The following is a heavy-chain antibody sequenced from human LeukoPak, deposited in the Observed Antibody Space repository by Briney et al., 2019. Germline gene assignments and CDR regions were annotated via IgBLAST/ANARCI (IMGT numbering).Heavy chain of an antibody. J-gene: IGHJ4*02. CDR1: GFTFDDYA. CDR3: AKDIGLALERYYFDY. Sequence: GRSLRLSCAASGFTFDDYAMHWVRHAPGKGLERVSGISWNSGSIGYADSVKGRFTISRDNAKNSLYLQMNSLRAEDTALYYCAKDIGLALERYYFDYWGQGTLVTVSS. V-gene: IGHV3-9*01. CDR2: ISWNSGSI. D-gene: IGHD3-16*01.